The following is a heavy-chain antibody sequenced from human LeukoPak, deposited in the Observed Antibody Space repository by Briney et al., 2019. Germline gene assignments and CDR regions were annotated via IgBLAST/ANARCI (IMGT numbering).Heavy chain of an antibody. CDR2: IWYDGSNK. J-gene: IGHJ3*02. CDR3: AKGDSGSYGALDI. V-gene: IGHV3-33*03. Sequence: GGSLRLSCAASGFTFSTYGMHWVRQAPGKGLEWVAVIWYDGSNKYHADSVKGRFAISRDNSENTLYLQMDSLRAEDTAVYYCAKGDSGSYGALDIWGQGTMVTVSS. D-gene: IGHD1-26*01. CDR1: GFTFSTYG.